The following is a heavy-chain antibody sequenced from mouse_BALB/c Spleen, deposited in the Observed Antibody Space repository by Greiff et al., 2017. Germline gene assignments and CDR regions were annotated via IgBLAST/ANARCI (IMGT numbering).Heavy chain of an antibody. V-gene: IGHV5-17*02. Sequence: EVKLVESGGGVVQPGGSRKLSCAASGYTFSSFGRHWVRQAPEKGLEWVAYISSGSSTIYYADTVKGRFTISRDNPKNTLFLQITSLRSEDTAMYYCEREYDSMDYWGQGTSVTVSS. J-gene: IGHJ4*01. CDR1: GYTFSSFG. CDR2: ISSGSSTI. CDR3: EREYDSMDY. D-gene: IGHD2-4*01.